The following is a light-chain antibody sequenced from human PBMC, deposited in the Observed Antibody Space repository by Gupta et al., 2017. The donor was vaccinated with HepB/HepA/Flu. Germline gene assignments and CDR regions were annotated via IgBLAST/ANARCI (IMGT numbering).Light chain of an antibody. CDR1: QSISTL. Sequence: DTPMSQSPSSLAASVGDRVTITCRASQSISTLLNWYQQTPGRPPKLLIFGASRLRSGVSSRFSGSGSGTDFSLTISSLQPEDFATYYCQQSHNTTLTFGGGTKVDIK. V-gene: IGKV1-39*01. CDR3: QQSHNTTLT. CDR2: GAS. J-gene: IGKJ4*02.